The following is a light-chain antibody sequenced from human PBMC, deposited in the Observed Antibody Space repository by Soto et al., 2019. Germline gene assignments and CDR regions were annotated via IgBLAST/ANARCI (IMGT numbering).Light chain of an antibody. CDR2: DDS. J-gene: IGLJ1*01. CDR1: NIGSKG. V-gene: IGLV3-21*02. CDR3: QVWDSDSDHPYV. Sequence: SYELTQPPSVSVAPGQTARITCGGNNIGSKGVHWYQQKPGQAPVLVVYDDSDRPSGIPERFSGSNSGNTATLTISRVEDGDEADYFCQVWDSDSDHPYVFGTGTKLTVL.